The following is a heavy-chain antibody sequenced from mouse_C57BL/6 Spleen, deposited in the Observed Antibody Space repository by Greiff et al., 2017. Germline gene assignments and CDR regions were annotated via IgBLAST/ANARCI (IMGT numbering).Heavy chain of an antibody. J-gene: IGHJ2*01. D-gene: IGHD1-1*01. CDR2: ISSGSSTI. CDR3: ARGYYGSRDCDY. Sequence: EVKLMESGGGLVKPGGSLKLSCAASGFTFRDYGMHWVRQAPEKGLEWVAYISSGSSTIYYADTVKGRFTISRDNAKNTLFLQMTSLRSEDTAMYYCARGYYGSRDCDYWGQGTTLTVSS. CDR1: GFTFRDYG. V-gene: IGHV5-17*01.